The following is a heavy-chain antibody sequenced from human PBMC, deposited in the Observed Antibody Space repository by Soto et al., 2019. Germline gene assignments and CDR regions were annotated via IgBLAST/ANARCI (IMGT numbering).Heavy chain of an antibody. CDR3: AKDFKAGLRITIFGVVIIVPWFDP. Sequence: QVQLVESGGGVVQPGRSLRLSCAASGFTFSSYGMHWVRQAPGKGLEWVAVISYDGSNKYYADSVKGRFTISRDNSKKLLYRQMNSLRAEGTAVYYCAKDFKAGLRITIFGVVIIVPWFDPWGQGTLVTVSS. V-gene: IGHV3-30*18. D-gene: IGHD3-3*01. J-gene: IGHJ5*02. CDR2: ISYDGSNK. CDR1: GFTFSSYG.